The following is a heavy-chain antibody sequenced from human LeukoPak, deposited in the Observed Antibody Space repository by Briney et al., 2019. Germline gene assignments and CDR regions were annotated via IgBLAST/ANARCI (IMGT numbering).Heavy chain of an antibody. D-gene: IGHD3-22*01. CDR2: IYHSGST. Sequence: SETLSLTCTVSGGSVSSSSYYWGWIRQPPGKGLEWIGSIYHSGSTHYNPSLKSRVTISVDTSKNQFSLNLRSVTAADTAMYYCARGGPRLYYYYMDVWGKGTTVTISS. CDR1: GGSVSSSSYY. J-gene: IGHJ6*03. CDR3: ARGGPRLYYYYMDV. V-gene: IGHV4-39*07.